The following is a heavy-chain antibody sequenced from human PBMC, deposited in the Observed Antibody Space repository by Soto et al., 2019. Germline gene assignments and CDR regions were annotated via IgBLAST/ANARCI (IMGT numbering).Heavy chain of an antibody. CDR1: GGSISSYY. Sequence: PSETLSLTCTVSGGSISSYYWSWIRQPPGKGLEWIGYIYYSGSTNYNPSLKSRVTISVDTSKNQFSLKLSSVTAADTAVYYCARDPSIVGATIRSGWWFDPWGQGTPVTVSS. CDR2: IYYSGST. D-gene: IGHD1-26*01. V-gene: IGHV4-59*01. J-gene: IGHJ5*02. CDR3: ARDPSIVGATIRSGWWFDP.